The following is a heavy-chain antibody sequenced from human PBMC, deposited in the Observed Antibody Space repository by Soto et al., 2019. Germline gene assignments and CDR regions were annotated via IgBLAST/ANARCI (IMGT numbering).Heavy chain of an antibody. CDR2: IDWDGEK. V-gene: IGHV2-70*01. CDR3: ARTTLTYYYDSSGYHFDY. CDR1: GFSLSTSGMC. D-gene: IGHD3-22*01. Sequence: SGPTLVNPTQTLTLTCTFSGFSLSTSGMCVSWIRQPPGKALEWLALIDWDGEKYYSTSLKTRLTISKDTSKNQVVLTMTNMDPVDTATYYCARTTLTYYYDSSGYHFDYWGQGTLVTVSS. J-gene: IGHJ4*02.